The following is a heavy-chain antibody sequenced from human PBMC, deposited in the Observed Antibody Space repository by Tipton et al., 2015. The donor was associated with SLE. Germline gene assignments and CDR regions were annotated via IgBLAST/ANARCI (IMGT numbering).Heavy chain of an antibody. CDR3: AGQGELGYAFDI. D-gene: IGHD7-27*01. CDR2: IYYSGST. Sequence: TLSLTCTVSGGSISSYYWSWIRQPPGKGLEWIGYIYYSGSTYYNPSLKSRVTISVDTSKNQFSLKLSSVTAADTAVYYCAGQGELGYAFDIWGQGTMVTVSS. J-gene: IGHJ3*02. V-gene: IGHV4-59*06. CDR1: GGSISSYY.